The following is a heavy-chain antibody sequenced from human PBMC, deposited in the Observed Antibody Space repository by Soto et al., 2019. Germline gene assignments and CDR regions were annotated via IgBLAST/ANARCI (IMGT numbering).Heavy chain of an antibody. CDR2: ISGYNGNT. V-gene: IGHV1-18*01. Sequence: GASVKVSCKASGYSFSSYGISWVRQAPGQGLEWMGWISGYNGNTNYAQKFQGRVTMTTDTSTSTAFMELRSLRSDDTAVFYCAGGLHCGAATSGYYDLDDWGQGTTVTVSS. J-gene: IGHJ6*02. CDR3: AGGLHCGAATSGYYDLDD. CDR1: GYSFSSYG. D-gene: IGHD2-21*01.